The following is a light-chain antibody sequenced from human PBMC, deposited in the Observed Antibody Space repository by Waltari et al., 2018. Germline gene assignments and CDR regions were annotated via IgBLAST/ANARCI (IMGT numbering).Light chain of an antibody. V-gene: IGKV3-11*01. J-gene: IGKJ3*01. CDR1: QSDSSY. CDR3: QQRSNWPPEFT. CDR2: DAS. Sequence: EIVLTQSPATLSLSPGERATLSCRAIQSDSSYFAWYQQKPGPAPRHLIYDASIRATVIPARVSVSGSGTDCTLTISSLGAEDVAVDYCQQRSNWPPEFTFGPGTKVDIK.